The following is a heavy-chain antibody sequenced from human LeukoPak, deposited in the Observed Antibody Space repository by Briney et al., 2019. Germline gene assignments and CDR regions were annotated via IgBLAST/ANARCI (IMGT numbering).Heavy chain of an antibody. CDR3: AMSSGWVMDFDY. J-gene: IGHJ4*02. CDR1: GFTFSNAW. Sequence: PGGSLRLSCAASGFTFSNAWMSWIRQPPGKGLEWIGEINHSESTNYNPSPKSRVTISVDTSKNQFSLKLSSVTAADTAVYYCAMSSGWVMDFDYWGQGTLVTVSS. V-gene: IGHV4-34*08. D-gene: IGHD6-19*01. CDR2: INHSEST.